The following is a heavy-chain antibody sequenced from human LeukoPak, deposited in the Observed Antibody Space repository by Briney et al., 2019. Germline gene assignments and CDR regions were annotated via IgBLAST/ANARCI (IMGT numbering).Heavy chain of an antibody. CDR3: TTEGDYNHFYYYMDV. D-gene: IGHD4-11*01. V-gene: IGHV3-15*01. CDR1: ESTLTDAW. Sequence: GGSLRLSCAASESTLTDAWGSWVRQAPGKGLEWVGRIRGNTAGTTDYAAPVKHRFFISRDDSKNMVYLQMNSLETEDTGTYYCTTEGDYNHFYYYMDVWGKGTTVTVSS. CDR2: IRGNTAGTT. J-gene: IGHJ6*03.